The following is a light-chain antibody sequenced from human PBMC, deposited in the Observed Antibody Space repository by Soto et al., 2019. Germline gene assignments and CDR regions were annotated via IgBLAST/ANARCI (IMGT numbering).Light chain of an antibody. CDR3: QQYSTYSRT. Sequence: DIQMTQSPSTLSASVGDRVTITCRASQTIGTWLAWYQHKPGTAPKLLIYKASSLEGGVPSRFSGSGSGTEFTLTIGSLQPDYFATYYCQQYSTYSRTFGQGTKVETK. CDR2: KAS. J-gene: IGKJ2*02. V-gene: IGKV1-5*03. CDR1: QTIGTW.